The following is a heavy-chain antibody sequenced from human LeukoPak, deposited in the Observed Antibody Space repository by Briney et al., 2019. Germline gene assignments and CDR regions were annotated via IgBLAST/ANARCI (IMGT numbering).Heavy chain of an antibody. V-gene: IGHV4-61*01. CDR1: GGSISSSSYY. CDR2: IYYSGST. CDR3: ARDPEIVRATVLGDWFDP. D-gene: IGHD1-26*01. Sequence: PSETLSLTCTVSGGSISSSSYYWGWIRQPPGKGLEWIGYIYYSGSTNYNPSLKSRVTISVDTSKNQFSLKLSSVTAADTAVYYCARDPEIVRATVLGDWFDPWGQGTLVTVSS. J-gene: IGHJ5*02.